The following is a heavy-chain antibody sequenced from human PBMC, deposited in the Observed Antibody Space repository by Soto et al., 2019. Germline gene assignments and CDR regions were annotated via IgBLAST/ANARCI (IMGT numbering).Heavy chain of an antibody. J-gene: IGHJ6*02. Sequence: GGSLRLSCAASGFTFSNAWMNWVRQAPGKGLEWVGRIKSKTDGGTTDYAAPVKGRFTISRDDSKNTLYLQMNSLKTEDTAVYYCTTDGRAVAGEYFDYYYGMDVWGQGTTVTVSS. V-gene: IGHV3-15*07. D-gene: IGHD6-19*01. CDR2: IKSKTDGGTT. CDR1: GFTFSNAW. CDR3: TTDGRAVAGEYFDYYYGMDV.